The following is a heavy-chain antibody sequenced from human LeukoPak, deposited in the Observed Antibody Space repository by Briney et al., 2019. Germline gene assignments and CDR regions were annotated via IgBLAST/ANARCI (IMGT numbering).Heavy chain of an antibody. Sequence: SVKVSCKASGGTFSGYAISWVRQAPGQGLEWMERIIPIFGTANYAQKFQGRVTITTDESTSTAYMELSSLRSEDTAVYYCASPPTHYYDSSGYYFYWGQGTLVTVSS. CDR3: ASPPTHYYDSSGYYFY. CDR2: IIPIFGTA. CDR1: GGTFSGYA. V-gene: IGHV1-69*05. J-gene: IGHJ4*02. D-gene: IGHD3-22*01.